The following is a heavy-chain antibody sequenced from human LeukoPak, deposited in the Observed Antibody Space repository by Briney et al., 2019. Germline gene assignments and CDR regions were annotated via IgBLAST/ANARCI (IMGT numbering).Heavy chain of an antibody. J-gene: IGHJ3*02. V-gene: IGHV3-7*01. D-gene: IGHD3-22*01. Sequence: GGSLRLSCAASGFPYSSYWMSWVRQAPGKGLEGVVNIKQDGSEKYYVDSVKGRFTISRDNAKNTLYLQMNSLRAEDTAVYYCAREWSITMIVVEIDAFDIWGQGTMVTVSS. CDR2: IKQDGSEK. CDR3: AREWSITMIVVEIDAFDI. CDR1: GFPYSSYW.